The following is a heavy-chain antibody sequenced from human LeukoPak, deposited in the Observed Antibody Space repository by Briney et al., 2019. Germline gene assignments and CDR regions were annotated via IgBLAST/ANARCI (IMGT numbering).Heavy chain of an antibody. Sequence: PGGSLRLSCAASGFTFSSYWMSWVRQAPGRGLEWVANIKQDGSEKYYVDSVKGRFTISRDNAKNSLYLQMNSLRAEDTAVCYCARDDSLTTDSAFDIWGQGTMVTVSS. CDR3: ARDDSLTTDSAFDI. CDR1: GFTFSSYW. V-gene: IGHV3-7*01. J-gene: IGHJ3*02. CDR2: IKQDGSEK. D-gene: IGHD4-17*01.